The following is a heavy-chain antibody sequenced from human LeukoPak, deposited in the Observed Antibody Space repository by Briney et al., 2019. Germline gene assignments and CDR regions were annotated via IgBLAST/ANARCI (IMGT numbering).Heavy chain of an antibody. CDR3: ARDPRGSFRDY. CDR1: GFNFRDYY. Sequence: PGGSLRLSCGASGFNFRDYYMSWIRQAPGKGLEWVSYISNDGNARYYADSVKGRFTISRDNSKNTLYLQMNSLRAEDTAVYYCARDPRGSFRDYWGQGTLVTVSS. CDR2: ISNDGNAR. V-gene: IGHV3-11*04. D-gene: IGHD3-10*01. J-gene: IGHJ4*02.